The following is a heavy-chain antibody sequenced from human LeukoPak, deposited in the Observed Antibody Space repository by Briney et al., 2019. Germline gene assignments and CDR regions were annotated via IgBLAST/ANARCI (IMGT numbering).Heavy chain of an antibody. Sequence: GGSLRLSCAASGFTFSSYSMNWVRQAPGKGLEWVSYISSSSSTIYYADSVKGRFTISRDNAKNSLYLQMNSLRAEDTAVYYCARDACSSTSCYGFADYYGMDVWGQGTTVTVSS. CDR1: GFTFSSYS. V-gene: IGHV3-48*04. CDR3: ARDACSSTSCYGFADYYGMDV. D-gene: IGHD2-2*01. J-gene: IGHJ6*02. CDR2: ISSSSSTI.